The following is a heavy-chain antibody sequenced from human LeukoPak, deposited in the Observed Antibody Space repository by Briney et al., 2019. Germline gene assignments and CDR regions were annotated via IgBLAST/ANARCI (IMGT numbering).Heavy chain of an antibody. Sequence: GGSLRLSCAASGFTFSSYWMSWVRQAPGKGLEWVANIKQDGSEKHYVDSVKGRFAISRDNAKNSLYLQMNSLRAEDTAVYYGAREEVVQDSGSYYRYYYYMDVWGKGTTVTVSS. CDR2: IKQDGSEK. J-gene: IGHJ6*03. CDR1: GFTFSSYW. V-gene: IGHV3-7*01. D-gene: IGHD1-26*01. CDR3: AREEVVQDSGSYYRYYYYMDV.